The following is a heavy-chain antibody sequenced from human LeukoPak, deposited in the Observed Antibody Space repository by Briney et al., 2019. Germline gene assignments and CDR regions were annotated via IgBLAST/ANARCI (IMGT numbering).Heavy chain of an antibody. CDR1: GASISSSSYY. CDR2: IYYSGST. Sequence: SETLSLTCTVSGASISSSSYYWGWIRQPPGKGLEWIGSIYYSGSTYYNPSLKSRVTISVDTSKSQFSLKLSSVTAADTAVYYCARDGGGAKSSHGRYYMDVWGKGTTVTVSS. J-gene: IGHJ6*03. V-gene: IGHV4-39*07. D-gene: IGHD6-13*01. CDR3: ARDGGGAKSSHGRYYMDV.